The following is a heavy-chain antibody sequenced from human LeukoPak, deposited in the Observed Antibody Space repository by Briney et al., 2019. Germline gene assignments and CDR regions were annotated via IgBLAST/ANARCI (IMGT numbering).Heavy chain of an antibody. CDR1: GFTFSNYG. J-gene: IGHJ4*02. D-gene: IGHD6-19*01. Sequence: PLRSPRVSCAASGFTFSNYGMHWVRQAPGKGLEWVAVIWYDGSNEYYGDSVKGRFTISRDNSKNTLYLQMSSLRAEDTAVYYCARDRSSGWYVYDYWGQRTVDPVSS. V-gene: IGHV3-33*01. CDR3: ARDRSSGWYVYDY. CDR2: IWYDGSNE.